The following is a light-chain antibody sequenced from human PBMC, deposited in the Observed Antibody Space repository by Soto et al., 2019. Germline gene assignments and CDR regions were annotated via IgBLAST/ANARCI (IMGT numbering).Light chain of an antibody. CDR2: DAS. CDR3: QQRSNWPPT. J-gene: IGKJ1*01. V-gene: IGKV3-11*01. Sequence: EIVLTQSPATLSLSPGERATLSCRSSESVSGYLAWYQQQPGQAPRLLIYDASHRAAGVPARFSGSGSGTDFTLTISSLEPEDFAVYYCQQRSNWPPTFGQGAKVEIK. CDR1: ESVSGY.